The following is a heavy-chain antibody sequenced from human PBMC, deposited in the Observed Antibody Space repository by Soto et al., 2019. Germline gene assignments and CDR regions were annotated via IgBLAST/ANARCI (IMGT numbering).Heavy chain of an antibody. Sequence: GGSLRLSCAASGFTFSNYAMNWVRQAPGKGPEWVSGISAGRSTYYADSVKGRFTISRDNSKSTLFLQMDSLRAKDTALYYCTKVRGDPVWGKGTTVTVSS. V-gene: IGHV3-23*01. D-gene: IGHD4-17*01. CDR1: GFTFSNYA. J-gene: IGHJ6*04. CDR3: TKVRGDPV. CDR2: ISAGRST.